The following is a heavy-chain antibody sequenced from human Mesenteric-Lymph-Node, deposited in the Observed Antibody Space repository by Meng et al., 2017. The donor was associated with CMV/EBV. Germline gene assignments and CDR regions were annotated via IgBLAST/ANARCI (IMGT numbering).Heavy chain of an antibody. CDR1: GFTFSNYP. D-gene: IGHD2-8*01. CDR3: ASDSEWSFNY. V-gene: IGHV3-48*04. J-gene: IGHJ4*02. Sequence: GESLKISCAASGFTFSNYPMNWVRQAPGKGLEWVSHIRDSGSPIFYADAVKGRFTISRDNAKILLYLQMNTLRAEDTGVYYCASDSEWSFNYWGQGTQVTVSS. CDR2: IRDSGSPI.